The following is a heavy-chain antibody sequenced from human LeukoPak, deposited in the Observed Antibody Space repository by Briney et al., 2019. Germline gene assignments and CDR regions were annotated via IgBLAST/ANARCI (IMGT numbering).Heavy chain of an antibody. Sequence: SQTLSLTCTVSGGSTSSSNYYWGWIRQPPGKGLEWIGGIHYSGNTYYNPSLKSRVTISVDTSKNQFSLKLSSVTAADTAVYYCARLGAGPTYYDFWSGYSSFYFDYWGQGTLVTVSS. CDR1: GGSTSSSNYY. D-gene: IGHD3-3*01. CDR3: ARLGAGPTYYDFWSGYSSFYFDY. J-gene: IGHJ4*02. V-gene: IGHV4-39*01. CDR2: IHYSGNT.